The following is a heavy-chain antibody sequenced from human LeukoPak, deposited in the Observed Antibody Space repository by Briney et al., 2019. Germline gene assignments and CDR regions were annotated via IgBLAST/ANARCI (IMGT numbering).Heavy chain of an antibody. CDR1: GFSLSTSGAG. D-gene: IGHD3-22*01. Sequence: SGPVLVKPTQTLTLTCTFSGFSLSTSGAGVGWIRQPPGKALEWLGFIYGDDDKRYSPSLKSRLTITKDTSKNQVVLTMTNMDPVDTATYYCAHSPPTYGSSGYYHFDYWGQGTLVTVSS. CDR3: AHSPPTYGSSGYYHFDY. CDR2: IYGDDDK. V-gene: IGHV2-5*02. J-gene: IGHJ4*02.